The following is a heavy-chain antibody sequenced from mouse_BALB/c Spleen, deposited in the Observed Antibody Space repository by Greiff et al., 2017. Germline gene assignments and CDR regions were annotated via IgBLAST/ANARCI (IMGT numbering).Heavy chain of an antibody. CDR2: ISSGVGST. CDR3: ARGYYDFDCAMDY. V-gene: IGHV5-12-1*01. Sequence: EVKLVESGGGLVKPGGSLKLSCAASGFAFSSYDMSWVRQTPEKRLEWVAYISSGVGSTYYPDTVKGRFTISRDNAKNTQYLQMSSLTSEDTAMYDCARGYYDFDCAMDYWGQGTSVTVSS. CDR1: GFAFSSYD. D-gene: IGHD2-4*01. J-gene: IGHJ4*01.